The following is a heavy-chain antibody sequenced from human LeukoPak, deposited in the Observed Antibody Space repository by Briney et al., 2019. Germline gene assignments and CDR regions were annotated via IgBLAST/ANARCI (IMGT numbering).Heavy chain of an antibody. CDR3: ARVTSEYNYATTNYYFYMDV. CDR1: GGSIRSYY. CDR2: VYNSGST. V-gene: IGHV4-59*01. Sequence: PSETLSLTCTVSGGSIRSYYWSWIRQPPGKGLEWIGYVYNSGSTNYNPSLKSRVTISLDTSKNQFSLRLSSVTAADTAVYYCARVTSEYNYATTNYYFYMDVWGKGTTVTVSS. J-gene: IGHJ6*03. D-gene: IGHD5-18*01.